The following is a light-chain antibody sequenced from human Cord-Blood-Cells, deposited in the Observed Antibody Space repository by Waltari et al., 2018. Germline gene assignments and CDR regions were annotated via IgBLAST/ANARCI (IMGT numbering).Light chain of an antibody. CDR1: SSDVGGYNY. V-gene: IGLV2-14*03. J-gene: IGLJ3*02. CDR2: DVS. Sequence: QSALTQPASVSGSPGQSITISCTGTSSDVGGYNYVSWYQQHPGKAPKPRIYDVSNRPSGVSNRFSGSKSGNPASLTISGLQAEDEADYYCSSYTSSSIWVFGGGTKLTVL. CDR3: SSYTSSSIWV.